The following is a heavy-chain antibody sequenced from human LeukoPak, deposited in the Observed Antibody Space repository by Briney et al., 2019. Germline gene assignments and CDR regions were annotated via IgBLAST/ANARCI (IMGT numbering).Heavy chain of an antibody. V-gene: IGHV3-30-3*01. CDR1: GFTFSSYA. D-gene: IGHD2-8*01. CDR2: ISYDGSNK. Sequence: GRSLRLSCAASGFTFSSYAMHWVRQAPGKGLEWVAVISYDGSNKYYADSVKGRFTISRDNSKNTLYLQMNSLRAEDTAVYYCARGRDYIVPDWFDPWGQGTLVTVSS. J-gene: IGHJ5*02. CDR3: ARGRDYIVPDWFDP.